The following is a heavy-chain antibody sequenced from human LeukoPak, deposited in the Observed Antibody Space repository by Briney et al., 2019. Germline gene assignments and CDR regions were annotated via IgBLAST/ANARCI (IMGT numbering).Heavy chain of an antibody. V-gene: IGHV3-23*01. CDR2: LSNIGSST. Sequence: WGSLRLSCAASGFTFSSYAMSWVRQAPGKGLEWVSALSNIGSSTSYADSVKGRFTNSRDNSMNTLYLQMNSLRAEDTAVYYCAKLYTSRWYNDYWGQGTLVTVSS. CDR3: AKLYTSRWYNDY. D-gene: IGHD6-13*01. CDR1: GFTFSSYA. J-gene: IGHJ4*02.